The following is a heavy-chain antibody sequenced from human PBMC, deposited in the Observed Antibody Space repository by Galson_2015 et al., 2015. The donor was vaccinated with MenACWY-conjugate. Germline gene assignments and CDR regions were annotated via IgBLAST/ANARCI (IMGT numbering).Heavy chain of an antibody. J-gene: IGHJ6*03. CDR1: GGALTNYA. CDR3: ARCKTPTEYYYYYYVDV. CDR2: FIPKFGTT. D-gene: IGHD2-8*01. V-gene: IGHV1-69*13. Sequence: SVKVSCKASGGALTNYAITWMRQAPGQGFEWMGGFIPKFGTTNYAQEFQDRVTLTADESTSTAYMELSSLRFEDTAVYYCARCKTPTEYYYYYYVDVWGEGTAVTVSS.